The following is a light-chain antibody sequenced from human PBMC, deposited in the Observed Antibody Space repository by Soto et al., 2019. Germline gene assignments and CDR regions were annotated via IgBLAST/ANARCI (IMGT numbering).Light chain of an antibody. CDR1: QSVSSN. CDR3: QQYNNWLWT. CDR2: GAS. V-gene: IGKV3-15*01. Sequence: EIVMTQSPATLSVSPGERATLSCRASQSVSSNLAWYQQKPGQAPRLLIYGASTRATGIPARFSGSGSGTEFTLTNSSRQSEDFAVYYCQQYNNWLWTFGQGPKVEIK. J-gene: IGKJ1*01.